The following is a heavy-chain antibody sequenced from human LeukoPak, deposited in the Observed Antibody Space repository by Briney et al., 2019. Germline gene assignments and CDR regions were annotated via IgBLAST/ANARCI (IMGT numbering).Heavy chain of an antibody. Sequence: TSETLSLTCTVSGAFVSSSNYYWSWIRQPPGKGLEWIGYIYYSGSTNYNPSLKSRVTISVDTSKNQFSLKLSSVTAADTAVYYCARDYCTTTRCYPNYFDYWGQGTLVTVSS. D-gene: IGHD2-2*01. CDR1: GAFVSSSNYY. J-gene: IGHJ4*02. V-gene: IGHV4-61*01. CDR3: ARDYCTTTRCYPNYFDY. CDR2: IYYSGST.